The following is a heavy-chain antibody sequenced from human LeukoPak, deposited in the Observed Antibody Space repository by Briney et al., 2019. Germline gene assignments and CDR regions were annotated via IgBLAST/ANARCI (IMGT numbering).Heavy chain of an antibody. CDR3: ARHVTIFGVVTHLDY. V-gene: IGHV5-51*01. Sequence: GESLKISCKGSGYSFTSYWTGWVRQMPGKGLEWMGIIYPGDSDTRYSPSFQGQVTISADKSISTAYLQWSSLKASDTAMYYCARHVTIFGVVTHLDYWGQGTLVTVSS. CDR2: IYPGDSDT. D-gene: IGHD3-3*01. J-gene: IGHJ4*02. CDR1: GYSFTSYW.